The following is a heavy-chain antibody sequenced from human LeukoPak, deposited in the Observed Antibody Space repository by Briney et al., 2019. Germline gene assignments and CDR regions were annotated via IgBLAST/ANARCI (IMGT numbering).Heavy chain of an antibody. CDR2: ISYDGSNK. J-gene: IGHJ4*02. CDR3: ARSGKIYFDWLLDY. CDR1: GFTFSSYG. D-gene: IGHD3-9*01. Sequence: GGSLRLSCAASGFTFSSYGMHWVRQAPGKGLEWVAVISYDGSNKYYADSVKGRFTISRDNSKNTLYLQMNSLRAEDTAVYYCARSGKIYFDWLLDYWGQGTLVTVSS. V-gene: IGHV3-30*03.